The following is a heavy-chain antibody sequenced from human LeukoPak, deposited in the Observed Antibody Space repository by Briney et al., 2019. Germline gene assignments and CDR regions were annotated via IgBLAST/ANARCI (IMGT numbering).Heavy chain of an antibody. CDR3: ARWHTGTTVTDGPNAFDI. J-gene: IGHJ3*02. Sequence: PGGSLRLSCAASGFTFSSYSMNWVRQAPGKGLEWVSSISSSSSYIYYADSVKGRFTISRDNAKNSLYLQMNSLRAEDTAVYYCARWHTGTTVTDGPNAFDIWGQGTMVTVSS. V-gene: IGHV3-21*01. CDR1: GFTFSSYS. CDR2: ISSSSSYI. D-gene: IGHD4-17*01.